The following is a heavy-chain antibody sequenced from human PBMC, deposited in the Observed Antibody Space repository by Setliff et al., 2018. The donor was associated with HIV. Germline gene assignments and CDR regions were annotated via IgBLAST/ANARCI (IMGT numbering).Heavy chain of an antibody. CDR2: FNTETRNP. CDR3: ARVGSYWSTFDY. Sequence: WASVKVSCKASGYTVTTYGISWVRQAPGQGLEWMGWFNTETRNPMYAQAFKGRLVLSLDTSVSTAYLQINSLKAEDTAMYYCARVGSYWSTFDYWGQGALVTVSS. D-gene: IGHD1-26*01. CDR1: GYTVTTYG. V-gene: IGHV7-4-1*02. J-gene: IGHJ4*02.